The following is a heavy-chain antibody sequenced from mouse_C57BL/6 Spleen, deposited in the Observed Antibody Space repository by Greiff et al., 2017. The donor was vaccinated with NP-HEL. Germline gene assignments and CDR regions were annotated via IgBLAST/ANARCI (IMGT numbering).Heavy chain of an antibody. V-gene: IGHV14-4*01. Sequence: EVQLQQSGAELVRPGASVNLSCTASGFNIKDDYIHWVKQRPEQGPEWIGWIDPDNGYTEYASKFQGKATITADTSSNTAYLQLSSLTSEDTAVYDCTTSYDYARAMDYWGQGTSVTVSS. CDR3: TTSYDYARAMDY. CDR1: GFNIKDDY. CDR2: IDPDNGYT. J-gene: IGHJ4*01. D-gene: IGHD2-4*01.